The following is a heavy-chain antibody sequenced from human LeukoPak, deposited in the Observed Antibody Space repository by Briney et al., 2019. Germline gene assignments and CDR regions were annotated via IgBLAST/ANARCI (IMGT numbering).Heavy chain of an antibody. J-gene: IGHJ4*02. V-gene: IGHV3-48*02. Sequence: PGGSLRLSCAASGFTFSSYWVHWVRQAPGKGLEWVSYIGSGGGTISYADSVKGRFTISRDNAENSLYLQMNGLRDEDTAVYYCARYTNGFDYWGQGTLVTVSS. CDR1: GFTFSSYW. D-gene: IGHD1-1*01. CDR2: IGSGGGTI. CDR3: ARYTNGFDY.